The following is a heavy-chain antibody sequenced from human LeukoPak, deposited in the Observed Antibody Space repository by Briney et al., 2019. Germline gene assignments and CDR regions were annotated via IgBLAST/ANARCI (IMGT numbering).Heavy chain of an antibody. V-gene: IGHV3-7*01. CDR2: IKQDGSEK. J-gene: IGHJ6*03. Sequence: GGSLRLSCAASGFTFSSYWMSWVRQAPGKGLEWVANIKQDGSEKYYVDSVKGRFTISRDNAKNSLYLQTNSLRAEDTAVYYCAREYPIYYYYYYYMDVWGKGTTVTVSS. CDR1: GFTFSSYW. CDR3: AREYPIYYYYYYYMDV.